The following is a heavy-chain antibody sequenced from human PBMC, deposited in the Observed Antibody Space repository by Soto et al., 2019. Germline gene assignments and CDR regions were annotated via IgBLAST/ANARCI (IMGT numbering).Heavy chain of an antibody. CDR3: ARGRRIAVAGRVDYYYGMDV. Sequence: ASVKVSCKASGYTFTGYYMHWVRQAPGQGFEWMGWINPNSGGTNYAQKFQGRVTMTRDTSISTAYMELSRLRSDDTAVYYCARGRRIAVAGRVDYYYGMDVWGQGTTVTVSS. CDR2: INPNSGGT. CDR1: GYTFTGYY. V-gene: IGHV1-2*02. J-gene: IGHJ6*02. D-gene: IGHD6-19*01.